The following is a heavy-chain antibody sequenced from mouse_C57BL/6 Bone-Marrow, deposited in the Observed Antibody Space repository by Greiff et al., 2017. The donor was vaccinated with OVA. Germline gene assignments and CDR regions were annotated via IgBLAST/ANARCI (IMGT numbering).Heavy chain of an antibody. CDR3: ARWRVTTVVDY. CDR2: IYPSDSET. J-gene: IGHJ2*01. V-gene: IGHV1-61*01. CDR1: GYTFTSYW. D-gene: IGHD2-2*01. Sequence: QVQLQQPGAELVRPGSSVKLSCKASGYTFTSYWMDWVKQRPGQGLEWIGNIYPSDSETHYNQKFKDKATLTVDKSSSTAYMQLSSLTSEDSAVYYCARWRVTTVVDYWGQGTTLTVSS.